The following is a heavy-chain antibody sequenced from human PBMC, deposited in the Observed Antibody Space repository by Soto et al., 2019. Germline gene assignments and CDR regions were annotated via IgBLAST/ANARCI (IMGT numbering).Heavy chain of an antibody. D-gene: IGHD2-2*01. J-gene: IGHJ4*02. CDR1: GFTFSSYS. Sequence: DVRLLESGGGLVQPGGSLRLSCAASGFTFSSYSMSWVRQAPGKGLEWVSTIGTSASTYYGDSVRGRFTISRDNSRNTXXXXXXXXXXXXXXXXYCADLSRYCTSSNCDWGQGTLVTVSS. CDR2: IGTSAST. CDR3: ADLSRYCTSSNCD. V-gene: IGHV3-23*01.